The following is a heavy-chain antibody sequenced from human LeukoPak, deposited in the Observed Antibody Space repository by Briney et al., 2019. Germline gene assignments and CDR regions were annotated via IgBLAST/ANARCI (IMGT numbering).Heavy chain of an antibody. CDR1: GYTFTGYY. J-gene: IGHJ6*02. V-gene: IGHV1-2*04. D-gene: IGHD6-13*01. CDR2: INPNSGGT. CDR3: ARAMQPNYFGMDV. Sequence: ASVKVSCKASGYTFTGYYMHWVRQAPGQGLEWMGWINPNSGGTNYAQKFQGWVTMTGDTSISTAFMELRRLKSDDTAVYYCARAMQPNYFGMDVWGQGTTVTVSS.